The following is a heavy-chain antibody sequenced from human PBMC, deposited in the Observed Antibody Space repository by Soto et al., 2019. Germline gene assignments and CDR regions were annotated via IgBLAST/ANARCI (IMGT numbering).Heavy chain of an antibody. Sequence: QVQLVQSGAEVKKPGASVKVSCKASGYTFTSYAMHWVRQAPGQRLEWMGWINAGNGHTKYSQKFQGRVTITRDTSASTAYLQPTRLRSEDTAVYYCARSSGFYYVDYWGQGTLVTVSS. CDR3: ARSSGFYYVDY. J-gene: IGHJ4*02. V-gene: IGHV1-3*01. CDR1: GYTFTSYA. D-gene: IGHD3-22*01. CDR2: INAGNGHT.